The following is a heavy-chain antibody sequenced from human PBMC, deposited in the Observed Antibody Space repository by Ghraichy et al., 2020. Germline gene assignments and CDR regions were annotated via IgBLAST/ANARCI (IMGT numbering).Heavy chain of an antibody. CDR1: GDSLNNYY. Sequence: SETLSLTCTVSGDSLNNYYWSWIRQAPGKGLEWIGSIYHNGRTKYNPSLKSRVTMSVDTSKNQFSLSLMSVTAAVTAVFYCARDQEWRASSSGFDPWGQGTLVSVSP. CDR2: IYHNGRT. J-gene: IGHJ5*02. V-gene: IGHV4-59*01. D-gene: IGHD2-2*01. CDR3: ARDQEWRASSSGFDP.